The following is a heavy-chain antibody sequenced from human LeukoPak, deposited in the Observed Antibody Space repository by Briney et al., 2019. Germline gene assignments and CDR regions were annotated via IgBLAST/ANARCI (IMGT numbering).Heavy chain of an antibody. CDR2: ISGSGGST. Sequence: TGGSLRLSCAASGFTFSSYAMSWVRQAPGKGLEWVSAISGSGGSTYYADPVKGRFTISRDNSKNTLYLQMNSLRAEDTAVYYCAKGVPDYGGNPAPPGYWGQGTLVTVSS. J-gene: IGHJ4*02. D-gene: IGHD4-23*01. CDR1: GFTFSSYA. CDR3: AKGVPDYGGNPAPPGY. V-gene: IGHV3-23*01.